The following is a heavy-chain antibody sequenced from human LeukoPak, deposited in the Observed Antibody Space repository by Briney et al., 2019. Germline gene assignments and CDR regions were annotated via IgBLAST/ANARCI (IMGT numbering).Heavy chain of an antibody. Sequence: PSETLSLTCAVYGGSFSGYYWSWIRQPPGKGLEWIGEINHSGSTNYNPSLKSRVTISVDTSKNQFSLKLSSVTAADTAVHYCARDHGIAAAPDYWGQGTLVTVSS. V-gene: IGHV4-34*01. J-gene: IGHJ4*02. CDR1: GGSFSGYY. CDR3: ARDHGIAAAPDY. CDR2: INHSGST. D-gene: IGHD6-13*01.